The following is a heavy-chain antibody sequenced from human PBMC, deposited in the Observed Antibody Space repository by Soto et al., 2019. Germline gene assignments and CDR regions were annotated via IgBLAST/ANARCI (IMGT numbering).Heavy chain of an antibody. J-gene: IGHJ6*02. Sequence: TLSLTCTVSGGSISSYYWSWIRQPPGKGLEWIGYIYYSGSTNYNPSLKSRVTISVDTSKNQFSLRLSSVTAADTAVYYCARDIMGTNYYYYGMDVWGQGTTVTVSS. CDR1: GGSISSYY. CDR3: ARDIMGTNYYYYGMDV. V-gene: IGHV4-59*01. D-gene: IGHD2-8*01. CDR2: IYYSGST.